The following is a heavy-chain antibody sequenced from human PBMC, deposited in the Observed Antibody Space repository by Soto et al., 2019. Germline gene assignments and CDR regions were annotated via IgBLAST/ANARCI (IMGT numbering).Heavy chain of an antibody. D-gene: IGHD2-15*01. Sequence: QVQLVQSGAEVKKPGSSVKVSCKASGGTFSSYAISWVRQAPGQGLEWMGGIIPIFGTANYAQKFQGRVTITADESTSTAYMELSSLRSEDTAVYYCATGDCSCGSCYSFASWFDPWGQGTLVTVSS. CDR3: ATGDCSCGSCYSFASWFDP. J-gene: IGHJ5*02. V-gene: IGHV1-69*01. CDR2: IIPIFGTA. CDR1: GGTFSSYA.